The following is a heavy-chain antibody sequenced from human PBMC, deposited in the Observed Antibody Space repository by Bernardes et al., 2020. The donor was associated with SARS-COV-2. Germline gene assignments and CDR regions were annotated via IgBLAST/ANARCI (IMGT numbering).Heavy chain of an antibody. CDR1: GGPIGSPY. J-gene: IGHJ6*02. CDR3: ARDVFLGSSWDQSYYGMDV. V-gene: IGHV4-59*11. D-gene: IGHD6-13*01. Sequence: SETLSLTCTVSGGPIGSPYWSWIRQSPGKGLEWIGNVYFTGNTNHNPSLRSRAIIGIDTSKSQFSLRLNFVTVADAAVYYCARDVFLGSSWDQSYYGMDVWGQGTTVTVSS. CDR2: VYFTGNT.